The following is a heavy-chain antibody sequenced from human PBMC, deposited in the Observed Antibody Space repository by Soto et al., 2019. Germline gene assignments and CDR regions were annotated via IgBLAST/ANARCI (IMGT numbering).Heavy chain of an antibody. CDR2: ISYDGSNK. D-gene: IGHD6-19*01. V-gene: IGHV3-30*18. CDR1: GFTFSSYG. J-gene: IGHJ6*02. Sequence: QVQLVESGGGVVQPGRSLRLSCAASGFTFSSYGMHWVRQAPGKGLEWVAVISYDGSNKYYADSVKGRFTISRDNSKNTLYLQMNSLRAEDTAVYYCAKLGSSGGMDVWGQGTTVTVS. CDR3: AKLGSSGGMDV.